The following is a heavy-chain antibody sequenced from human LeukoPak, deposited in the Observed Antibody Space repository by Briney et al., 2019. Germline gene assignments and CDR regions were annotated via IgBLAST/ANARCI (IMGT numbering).Heavy chain of an antibody. J-gene: IGHJ4*02. CDR1: GYTSTGYY. V-gene: IGHV1-2*02. CDR3: AREESGGYFDY. CDR2: INPNSGGT. Sequence: ASVKVSCKASGYTSTGYYMHWVRQAPGQGLEWMGWINPNSGGTNYAQKFQGRVTMTRDTSTSTVYMELGSLTSEDTAVYYCAREESGGYFDYWGQGTLVTVSS. D-gene: IGHD2-8*02.